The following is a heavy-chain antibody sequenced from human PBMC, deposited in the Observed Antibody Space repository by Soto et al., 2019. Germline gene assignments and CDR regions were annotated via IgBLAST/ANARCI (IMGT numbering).Heavy chain of an antibody. CDR1: GVSISSSRHY. CDR2: VYSSGTT. J-gene: IGHJ4*02. V-gene: IGHV4-39*01. D-gene: IGHD2-21*01. CDR3: ASIPPPDN. Sequence: QLQLQESGPGLVKPSETLSLICTVSGVSISSSRHYWGWIRQPPGRGLEYIGTVYSSGTTYSNPSLKRRLTISTDTSKNQFSLNLSSVPAADTAVYYCASIPPPDNWGQGTLVTVSS.